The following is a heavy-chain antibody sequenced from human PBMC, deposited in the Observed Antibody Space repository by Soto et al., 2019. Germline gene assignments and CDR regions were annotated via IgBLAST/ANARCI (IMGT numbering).Heavy chain of an antibody. D-gene: IGHD3-10*01. CDR1: GGSISSYS. Sequence: KPSETLSLTCTVSGGSISSYSWSWIRQPPGKGLEWIGYIFYSGSTNYNPSLKSRVTISVDTSKNQFSLKLSSVTAADTAVYYCARDLRLTMVRGVFNWFDPWGQGTLVTVSS. CDR3: ARDLRLTMVRGVFNWFDP. V-gene: IGHV4-59*01. J-gene: IGHJ5*02. CDR2: IFYSGST.